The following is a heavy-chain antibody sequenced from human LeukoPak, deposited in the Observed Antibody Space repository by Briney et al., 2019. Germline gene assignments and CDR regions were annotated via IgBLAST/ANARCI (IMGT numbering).Heavy chain of an antibody. J-gene: IGHJ4*02. V-gene: IGHV1-46*01. CDR1: GYTFTSYY. Sequence: ASVKVSCKASGYTFTSYYMHWVRQAPGQGLEWMGIINPSGGSTNYAQEFQGRVTITRDTSASTAYMELSSLRSEDMVVYYCARATVTQIIDYWGQGTLVTVSS. D-gene: IGHD4-17*01. CDR2: INPSGGST. CDR3: ARATVTQIIDY.